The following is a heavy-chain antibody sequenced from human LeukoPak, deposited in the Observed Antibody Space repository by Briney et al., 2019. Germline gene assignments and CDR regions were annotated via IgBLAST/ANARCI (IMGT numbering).Heavy chain of an antibody. CDR1: GFTFSDYA. CDR2: ISCSGDTT. D-gene: IGHD6-19*01. CDR3: AKAPGSSGWYPAIDY. J-gene: IGHJ4*02. V-gene: IGHV3-23*01. Sequence: GSLRLSCAASGFTFSDYAVTWVRQAPGKGLEWVSTISCSGDTTYYTDSVQGRFTISRDNSTYTLYLQMNSLRAEDTAIYYCAKAPGSSGWYPAIDYWGQGPLVTVSS.